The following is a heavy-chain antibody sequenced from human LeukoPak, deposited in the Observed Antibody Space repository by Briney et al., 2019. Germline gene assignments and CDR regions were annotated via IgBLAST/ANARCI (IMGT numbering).Heavy chain of an antibody. Sequence: GSLRLSCAASGVTFSSYSMNWVRQAPGKGLEWVSSISSSSSYIYYADSVKGRFTISRDNAKNSLYLQMNSLRAEDTAVYYCARDGLWFGEFRFDYWGQGTLVTVSS. D-gene: IGHD3-10*01. J-gene: IGHJ4*02. CDR2: ISSSSSYI. CDR3: ARDGLWFGEFRFDY. CDR1: GVTFSSYS. V-gene: IGHV3-21*04.